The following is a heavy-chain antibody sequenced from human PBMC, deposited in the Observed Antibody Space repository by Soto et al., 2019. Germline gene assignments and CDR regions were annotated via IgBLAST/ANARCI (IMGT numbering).Heavy chain of an antibody. Sequence: QVQLVESGGGVVQPGRSLRLSCAASGFTFSSYGMHWVRQAPGKGLEWVAVISYDGSNKYYADSVKGRFTISRDNSKNTLYLQMNSLRAEDTAVYYCAKSNPREDIVVVPAASLGGWFDPWCQGTLVTVSS. J-gene: IGHJ5*02. CDR3: AKSNPREDIVVVPAASLGGWFDP. CDR1: GFTFSSYG. V-gene: IGHV3-30*18. D-gene: IGHD2-2*01. CDR2: ISYDGSNK.